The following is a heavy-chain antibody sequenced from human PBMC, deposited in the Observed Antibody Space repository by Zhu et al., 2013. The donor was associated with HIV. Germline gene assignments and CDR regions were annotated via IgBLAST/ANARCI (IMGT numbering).Heavy chain of an antibody. V-gene: IGHV1-69*01. D-gene: IGHD6-13*01. CDR1: GGTFSSYA. CDR3: ARDGSSSWLRAGYYYGMDV. Sequence: QVQLVQSGAEVKKPGSSVKVSCKASGGTFSSYAISWVRQAPGQGLEWMGGIIPIFGTANYAQKFQGRVTITADESTSTAYMELSSLRSEDTAVYYCARDGSSSWLRAGYYYGMDVVGPRDHGSTVSS. CDR2: IIPIFGTA. J-gene: IGHJ6*02.